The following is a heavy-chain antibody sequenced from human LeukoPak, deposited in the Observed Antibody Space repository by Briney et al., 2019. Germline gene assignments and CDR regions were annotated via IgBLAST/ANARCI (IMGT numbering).Heavy chain of an antibody. CDR2: MSPKSGKT. CDR1: GYTFTSYD. Sequence: ASVKVSCKASGYTFTSYDINWVRQASGQGLEWMGWMSPKSGKTGYAQKFQGRVTITRDTSISTAYMELRSLRSDDTAVYYCARPRYSGYAEYFDLWGRGTLVTVSS. D-gene: IGHD5-12*01. V-gene: IGHV1-8*02. CDR3: ARPRYSGYAEYFDL. J-gene: IGHJ2*01.